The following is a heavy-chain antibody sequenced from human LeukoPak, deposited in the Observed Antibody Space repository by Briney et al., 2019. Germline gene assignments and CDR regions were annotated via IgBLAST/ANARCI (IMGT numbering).Heavy chain of an antibody. Sequence: SVKVSCKASGGTFISYAISWVRQAPGQGREWMGRIIPIFGTANYAQKFQGRLTITTDESTSTAYMEQSSLRSEDADVYSCARDGIAAAGTVEYWGQGTLVTVSS. J-gene: IGHJ4*02. CDR1: GGTFISYA. CDR2: IIPIFGTA. D-gene: IGHD6-13*01. CDR3: ARDGIAAAGTVEY. V-gene: IGHV1-69*05.